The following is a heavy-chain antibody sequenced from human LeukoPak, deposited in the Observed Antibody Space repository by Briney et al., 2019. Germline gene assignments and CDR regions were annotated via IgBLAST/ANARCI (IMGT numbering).Heavy chain of an antibody. J-gene: IGHJ4*02. V-gene: IGHV3-15*01. Sequence: PGGSLRLSCAASGFTFSNAWMSWVRQAPGKGLEWVGRIKSKTDGGTTDYAAPVKGRFTISRDDSKNTLYLQMNSLKTEDTAVYYCTTVIGSGHFLVAYWGQGTLVTVSS. D-gene: IGHD3-22*01. CDR2: IKSKTDGGTT. CDR3: TTVIGSGHFLVAY. CDR1: GFTFSNAW.